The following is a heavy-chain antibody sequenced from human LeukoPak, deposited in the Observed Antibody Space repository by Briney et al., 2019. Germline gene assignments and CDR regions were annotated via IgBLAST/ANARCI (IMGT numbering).Heavy chain of an antibody. CDR3: ARDLVSGGRSYSGGI. Sequence: ASVKVSCKASGYTFTGYYMHWVRQAPGQGLEWMGWINPNSGGTNYAQKFQGRVTMTRDTSISTAYMELSRLRSDDTAVYYCARDLVSGGRSYSGGIWGQGTLVTVSS. CDR2: INPNSGGT. D-gene: IGHD3-10*01. J-gene: IGHJ4*02. CDR1: GYTFTGYY. V-gene: IGHV1-2*02.